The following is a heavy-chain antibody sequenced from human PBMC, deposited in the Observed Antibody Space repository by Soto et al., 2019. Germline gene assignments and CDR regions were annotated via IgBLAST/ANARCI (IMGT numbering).Heavy chain of an antibody. CDR2: IYYSGST. CDR1: GGSVSSGSYY. Sequence: PSETPSLTCTVSGGSVSSGSYYWSWIRQPPGKGLEWIGYIYYSGSTNYNPSLKSRVTISVDTSKNQFSLKLSSVTAADTAVYYCARGGRVVVPAAIWWFDPWGQGTLVTVSS. V-gene: IGHV4-61*01. D-gene: IGHD2-2*01. CDR3: ARGGRVVVPAAIWWFDP. J-gene: IGHJ5*02.